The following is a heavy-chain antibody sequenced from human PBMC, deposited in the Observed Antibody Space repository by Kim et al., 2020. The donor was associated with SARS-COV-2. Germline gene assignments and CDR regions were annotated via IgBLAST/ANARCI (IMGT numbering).Heavy chain of an antibody. Sequence: GWSLRLSCAASGFTFDDYAMHWVRQAPGKGLEWVSGISWNSGSIGYADSVKGRFTISRDNAKNSLYLQMNSLRAEDTALYYCAKGSTGNDAFDIWGQGTMVTVSS. CDR1: GFTFDDYA. CDR3: AKGSTGNDAFDI. J-gene: IGHJ3*02. D-gene: IGHD1-1*01. V-gene: IGHV3-9*01. CDR2: ISWNSGSI.